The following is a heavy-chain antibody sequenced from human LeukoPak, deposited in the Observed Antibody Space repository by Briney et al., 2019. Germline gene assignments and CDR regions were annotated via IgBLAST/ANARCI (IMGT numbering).Heavy chain of an antibody. CDR1: GYTFTGGYY. V-gene: IGHV1-2*02. J-gene: IGHJ4*02. D-gene: IGHD2-15*01. CDR3: ARLCSGASCHSYFDF. Sequence: ASVTVSCKASGYTFTGGYYIHWVRQAPGQGLEWMGWINPDGGASTHAQKFQGRVTMTRDTSISTAYMKLTRLTSDDTAVYYCARLCSGASCHSYFDFWGQGTLVTVTS. CDR2: INPDGGAS.